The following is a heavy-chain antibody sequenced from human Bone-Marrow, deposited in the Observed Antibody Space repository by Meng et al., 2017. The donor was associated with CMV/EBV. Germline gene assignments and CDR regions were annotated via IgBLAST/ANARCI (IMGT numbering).Heavy chain of an antibody. D-gene: IGHD2-2*01. CDR3: ARPQHYGMDV. CDR1: GFTFSDYY. Sequence: GESLKISCAASGFTFSDYYMSWIRQAPGKGLEWVSYISSSGSTIYYADSVKGRFTISRDNAKNSLYLQMNSLRAEDTAVYYCARPQHYGMDVWGQGTTVTVSS. CDR2: ISSSGSTI. V-gene: IGHV3-11*04. J-gene: IGHJ6*01.